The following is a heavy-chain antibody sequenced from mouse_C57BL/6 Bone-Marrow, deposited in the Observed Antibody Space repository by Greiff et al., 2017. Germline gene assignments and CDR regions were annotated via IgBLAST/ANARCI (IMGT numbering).Heavy chain of an antibody. CDR3: TRDPSSNWFAY. D-gene: IGHD2-10*02. Sequence: EVMLVESGEGLVKPGGSLKLSCAASGFTFSSYAMSWVRQTPEKRLEWVAYISSGGDYIYYADTVKGRFTISSDNARNTLYLQMSSLKSEDTAMYYCTRDPSSNWFAYWGQGTLVTVSA. CDR1: GFTFSSYA. CDR2: ISSGGDYI. J-gene: IGHJ3*01. V-gene: IGHV5-9-1*02.